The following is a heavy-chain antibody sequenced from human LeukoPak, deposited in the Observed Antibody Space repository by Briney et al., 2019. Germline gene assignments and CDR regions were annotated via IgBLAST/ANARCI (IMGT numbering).Heavy chain of an antibody. CDR2: TYYSGST. D-gene: IGHD3-22*01. CDR1: GGSISSSSYY. J-gene: IGHJ4*02. Sequence: SETLSLTCTVSGGSISSSSYYWGWIRQPPRKGLEWIGSTYYSGSTYYNPSLKSRVTISVDTSKNQFSLKLSSVTAADTAVYYCARHQYYDSSGFLGYWGQGTLVTVSS. V-gene: IGHV4-39*01. CDR3: ARHQYYDSSGFLGY.